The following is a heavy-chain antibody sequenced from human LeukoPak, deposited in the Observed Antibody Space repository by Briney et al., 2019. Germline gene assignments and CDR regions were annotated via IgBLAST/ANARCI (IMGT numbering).Heavy chain of an antibody. Sequence: SETLSLTCAVYGGSLSGFYWSWIRQSPGKGLEWIGEINHSGSTNYNPSLKSRVTISVDTSKNQFSLQLSSVTAADTAMYHCARNYVWGSYRYPPAFFDYWGQGALVTISS. J-gene: IGHJ4*02. CDR3: ARNYVWGSYRYPPAFFDY. CDR2: INHSGST. V-gene: IGHV4-34*01. CDR1: GGSLSGFY. D-gene: IGHD3-16*02.